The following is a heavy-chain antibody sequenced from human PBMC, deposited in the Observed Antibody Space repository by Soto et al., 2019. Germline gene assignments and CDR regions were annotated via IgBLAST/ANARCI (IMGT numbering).Heavy chain of an antibody. D-gene: IGHD2-2*01. CDR2: ISYSGST. CDR3: ARLHGYCISTSCYGYYGMDV. CDR1: GCSISSSSYY. J-gene: IGHJ6*02. Sequence: PSETLSLTCTVSGCSISSSSYYWGWIRQPPGKGQERIGSISYSGSTYYNPSLKSRVTMSVDTSKNQFSLKLSSVTAADTAVYYCARLHGYCISTSCYGYYGMDVWGQGTTVTVSS. V-gene: IGHV4-39*01.